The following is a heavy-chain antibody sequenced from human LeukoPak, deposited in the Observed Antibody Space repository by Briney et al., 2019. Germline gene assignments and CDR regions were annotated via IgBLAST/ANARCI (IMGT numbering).Heavy chain of an antibody. CDR1: GGSISSYY. CDR3: ARDLDIVVVPAAQAEDYYYMDV. V-gene: IGHV4-4*07. D-gene: IGHD2-2*03. Sequence: PSETLSLTCTVSGGSISSYYWSWIRQPAGKGLEWIGRIYTSGSTNYNPSLKSRVTMSVDTSKNQFSLKLSSVTAADTAVYYCARDLDIVVVPAAQAEDYYYMDVWGKGTTVTVSS. CDR2: IYTSGST. J-gene: IGHJ6*03.